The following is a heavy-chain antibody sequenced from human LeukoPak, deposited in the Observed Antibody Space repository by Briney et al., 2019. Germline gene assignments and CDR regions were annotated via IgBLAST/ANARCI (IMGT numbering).Heavy chain of an antibody. CDR2: VDPEDGET. V-gene: IGHV1-24*01. J-gene: IGHJ4*02. Sequence: GASVKVSCKVSGYTLTELSMHWVRQAPGKGFEGMGGVDPEDGETNYAQKFQGRVTMTEDTSTDTAYMELSSLRSEDTAVYYCATGPPHSGSWQFDYWGQGTLVTVSS. CDR1: GYTLTELS. D-gene: IGHD6-13*01. CDR3: ATGPPHSGSWQFDY.